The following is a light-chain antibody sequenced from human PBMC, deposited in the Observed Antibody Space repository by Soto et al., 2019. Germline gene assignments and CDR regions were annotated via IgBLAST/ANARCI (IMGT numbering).Light chain of an antibody. CDR1: QSISGY. CDR2: DAY. J-gene: IGKJ1*01. V-gene: IGKV1-39*01. CDR3: QQSYSTLPT. Sequence: DIQMTQSPSSLSASVGDRVTITCRASQSISGYLNWYQQKPGKAPKLLIYDAYNLQRGVPSRFSGSGSGTDFTLTISSLQHEDFATYYCQQSYSTLPTFGQGTKVDIK.